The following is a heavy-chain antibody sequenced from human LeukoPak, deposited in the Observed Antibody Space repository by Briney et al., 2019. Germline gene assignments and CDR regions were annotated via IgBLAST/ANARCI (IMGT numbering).Heavy chain of an antibody. D-gene: IGHD2-2*01. CDR2: VTSSGGST. V-gene: IGHV3-23*01. CDR3: AKTARDIVVVPDAIFDF. CDR1: RFTFSTYA. Sequence: GGSLRLSCAASRFTFSTYAMSWVRQAPGKGLEWVSTVTSSGGSTYYTDSVKGRFTISRDNSKNTLYLQMNSLRAEDTAVYYCAKTARDIVVVPDAIFDFWGQGTLVTASS. J-gene: IGHJ4*02.